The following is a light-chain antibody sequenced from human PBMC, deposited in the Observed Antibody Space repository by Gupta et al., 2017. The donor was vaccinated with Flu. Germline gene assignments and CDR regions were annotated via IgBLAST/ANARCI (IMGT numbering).Light chain of an antibody. CDR1: NIGSKS. J-gene: IGLJ2*01. V-gene: IGLV3-21*02. CDR3: QLWDSGRDLVV. Sequence: SYVLTQTPSVSVAPGQTAKVTCGGNNIGSKSGHWYQQEPGPAPVRVLSDSSDRPSGIPDRFSGSTSGKTATLTISRVEAGDEADYHCQLWDSGRDLVVFGGGTKLTVL. CDR2: DSS.